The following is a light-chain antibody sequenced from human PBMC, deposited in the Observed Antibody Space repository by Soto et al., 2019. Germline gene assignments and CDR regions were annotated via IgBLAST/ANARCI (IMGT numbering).Light chain of an antibody. Sequence: ETVLKQSPPTLSLSPGEGATLSCRASQSVSKYLAWYQQKPGQAPRLLIYDASTRTTGIPARFSGSGSGTDFTLTNNSLEPEDFAVYYWQQRSNWPPSFGGGTKVEIK. V-gene: IGKV3-11*01. CDR3: QQRSNWPPS. CDR2: DAS. CDR1: QSVSKY. J-gene: IGKJ4*01.